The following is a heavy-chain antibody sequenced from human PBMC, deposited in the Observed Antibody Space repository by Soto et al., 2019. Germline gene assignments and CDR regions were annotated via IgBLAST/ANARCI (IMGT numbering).Heavy chain of an antibody. V-gene: IGHV4-30-4*01. Sequence: PSETLSLTCTVSGGSISSGDYYWSWIRQPPGKGLEWIGYIYYSGSTYYNPSLKSRVTISVDTSKNQFSLKLSSVTAADTAVYYCARGRVTMVRGRPERSGMDVWGQGTTVTVSS. CDR3: ARGRVTMVRGRPERSGMDV. CDR2: IYYSGST. J-gene: IGHJ6*02. CDR1: GGSISSGDYY. D-gene: IGHD3-10*01.